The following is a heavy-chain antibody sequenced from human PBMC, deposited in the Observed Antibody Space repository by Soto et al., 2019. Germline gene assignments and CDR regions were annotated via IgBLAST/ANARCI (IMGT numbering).Heavy chain of an antibody. D-gene: IGHD3-10*01. Sequence: PGESLKISCKGSGYSFTNYWISWVRQMPGKGLEWMGRIDPGDSNTNYSPSFQGHVTISADKSISTAYLQWSSLRASDTAIYYCAKRKDASESAYFFNGMDVWGQGTTVTVSS. CDR3: AKRKDASESAYFFNGMDV. J-gene: IGHJ6*02. V-gene: IGHV5-10-1*01. CDR2: IDPGDSNT. CDR1: GYSFTNYW.